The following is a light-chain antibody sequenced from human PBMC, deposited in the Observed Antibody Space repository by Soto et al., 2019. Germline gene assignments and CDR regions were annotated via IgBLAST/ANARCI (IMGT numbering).Light chain of an antibody. V-gene: IGLV1-47*01. Sequence: QSVLTQPPSASGTPGQGVTISCSGSTSNIGSNYVYWYQQLPGTAPKLLIYRNNQRPSGVPDRFSGSKSGTSASLAISGLRSDDEADYYCSSFTDTSTLYVFGTGTKVTVL. CDR2: RNN. CDR3: SSFTDTSTLYV. CDR1: TSNIGSNY. J-gene: IGLJ1*01.